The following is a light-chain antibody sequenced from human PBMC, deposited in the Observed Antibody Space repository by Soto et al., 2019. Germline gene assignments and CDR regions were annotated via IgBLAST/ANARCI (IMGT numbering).Light chain of an antibody. V-gene: IGKV3-20*01. Sequence: EIVLTQSPGILSLSPGERATPSCRASQSVRNSYVAWHQQKVGQAPRLLIYGASSRATGIPDRFSGSGSGTDFTLTISRLEPEDFEVYYCQQYGSSPLTFGGGTKVDIK. CDR1: QSVRNSY. CDR3: QQYGSSPLT. CDR2: GAS. J-gene: IGKJ4*01.